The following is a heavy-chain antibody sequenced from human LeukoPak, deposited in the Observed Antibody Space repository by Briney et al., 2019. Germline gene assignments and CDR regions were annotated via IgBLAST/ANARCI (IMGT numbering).Heavy chain of an antibody. D-gene: IGHD5-24*01. V-gene: IGHV1-2*02. CDR3: ARVVVRDANNYKDY. Sequence: GPVKVSCKASGYTFTGYYLHWVRQAPGQGLEWMGWIHPNSGGTNYAQKFQGRVTTTRDTSISTAYLDLSRLRSDDTAVYYCARVVVRDANNYKDYWSQGTLVTVSS. CDR2: IHPNSGGT. CDR1: GYTFTGYY. J-gene: IGHJ4*02.